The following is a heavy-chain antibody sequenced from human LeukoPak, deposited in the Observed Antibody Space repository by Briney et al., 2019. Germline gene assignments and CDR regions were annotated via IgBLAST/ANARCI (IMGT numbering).Heavy chain of an antibody. D-gene: IGHD5-18*01. CDR3: AREGFVRDTALDY. Sequence: ASVKISCKASGYTFTNYGLSWVRQAPGQGLEWMGWISGFNGDTNYAQNFQGRVTMTTDTSTNTAYMELRSLTSDGTAIYFCAREGFVRDTALDYWGQGTLVTVSA. CDR2: ISGFNGDT. CDR1: GYTFTNYG. V-gene: IGHV1-18*01. J-gene: IGHJ4*02.